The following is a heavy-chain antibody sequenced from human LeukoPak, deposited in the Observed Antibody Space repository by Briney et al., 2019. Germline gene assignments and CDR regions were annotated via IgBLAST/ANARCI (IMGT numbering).Heavy chain of an antibody. J-gene: IGHJ1*01. CDR2: ISSNGGST. V-gene: IGHV3-64D*06. CDR1: GFTFSSYA. CDR3: ATFRSYSSSPEYFQH. D-gene: IGHD6-6*01. Sequence: GGSLRLSCSASGFTFSSYAMHWVRQAPGKGLEYVSAISSNGGSTYYADSVKGRFTISRDNSKNTLYLQMSSLRADDTAVYYCATFRSYSSSPEYFQHWGQGTLVTVSS.